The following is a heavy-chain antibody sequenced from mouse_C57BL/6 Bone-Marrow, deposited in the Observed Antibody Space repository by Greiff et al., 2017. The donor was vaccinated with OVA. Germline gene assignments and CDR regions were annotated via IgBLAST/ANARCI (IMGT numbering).Heavy chain of an antibody. CDR3: ARRSLKDWYFDV. V-gene: IGHV1-47*01. Sequence: QVQLQQSGAELVKPGASVKMSCKASGYTFTTYPIEWMKQNHGKSLEGSGNFHPYNDDTKYNEKFKGKATLTVEKSSSTVYLELSRLTSDDASVYYCARRSLKDWYFDVWGTGTTVTVSS. D-gene: IGHD6-2*01. J-gene: IGHJ1*03. CDR2: FHPYNDDT. CDR1: GYTFTTYP.